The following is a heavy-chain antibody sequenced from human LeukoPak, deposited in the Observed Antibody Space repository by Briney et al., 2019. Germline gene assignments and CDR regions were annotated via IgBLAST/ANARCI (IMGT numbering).Heavy chain of an antibody. D-gene: IGHD3-10*01. J-gene: IGHJ4*02. CDR1: GFTFSSYG. CDR2: ISYDGSNK. Sequence: GGSLRLSCAASGFTFSSYGMHWVRQAPGKGLKWVAVISYDGSNKYYADSVKGRFTISRDNSKNTLHLQMNSLRAEDTAVYYCASPLGFGGFDFDYWGQGTLVTVSS. V-gene: IGHV3-30*03. CDR3: ASPLGFGGFDFDY.